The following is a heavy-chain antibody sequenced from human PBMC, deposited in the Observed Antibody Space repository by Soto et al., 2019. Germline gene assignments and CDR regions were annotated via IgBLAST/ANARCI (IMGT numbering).Heavy chain of an antibody. D-gene: IGHD4-17*01. Sequence: QVQLVESGGGVVQPGRSLSISCAASGFTFSDYGMYWVRQAPGKGLEWVAMIWYDGSRQFYADSVKGRFTVSRDNSKNTLYLQMNSLRAEDTAVYYCARVGYSDYLNYFDYWGQGTLVTVSS. CDR2: IWYDGSRQ. V-gene: IGHV3-33*01. CDR1: GFTFSDYG. CDR3: ARVGYSDYLNYFDY. J-gene: IGHJ4*02.